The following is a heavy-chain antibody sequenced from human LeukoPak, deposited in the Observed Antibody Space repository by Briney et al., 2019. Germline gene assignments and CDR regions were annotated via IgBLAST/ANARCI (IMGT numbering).Heavy chain of an antibody. CDR3: ARGVKAET. V-gene: IGHV4-59*02. CDR2: IYYSGSA. J-gene: IGHJ5*02. Sequence: SETLSFTCTVSGDSVSSSYWNWIRQPPGKGLEWIGYIYYSGSANYNPSLKSRVTISVDTSKNQFSLKLSSVTAADTAVYYCARGVKAETWGQGTLVTVSS. CDR1: GDSVSSSY. D-gene: IGHD2-15*01.